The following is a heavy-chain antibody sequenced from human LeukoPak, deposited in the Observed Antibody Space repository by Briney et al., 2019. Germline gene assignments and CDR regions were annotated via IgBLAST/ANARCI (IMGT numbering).Heavy chain of an antibody. J-gene: IGHJ4*02. CDR2: ISYDGSNK. CDR3: AKIIGVQQQLVDY. V-gene: IGHV3-30*18. CDR1: GFTFSSYG. Sequence: GGSLRLSCPASGFTFSSYGMRWVRQAPGKGLEWVAVISYDGSNKYHADSVKGRFTISRDNSKNTLYLRMNSLRAEDTAVYYCAKIIGVQQQLVDYWGQGTLVTVSS. D-gene: IGHD6-13*01.